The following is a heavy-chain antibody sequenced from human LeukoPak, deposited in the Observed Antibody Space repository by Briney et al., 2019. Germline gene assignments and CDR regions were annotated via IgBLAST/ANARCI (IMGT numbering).Heavy chain of an antibody. CDR1: GYSISSGYY. CDR2: IFHSGST. CDR3: ARLGLSTAYNWFDP. V-gene: IGHV4-38-2*01. Sequence: SETLSLTCAVSGYSISSGYYWGWIRQPPGKGLEWIGSIFHSGSTYYNPSLKSRVTISVDTSKNQFSLKLTSVTAADTAVYFCARLGLSTAYNWFDPWGPGTLVTVSS. D-gene: IGHD2-2*01. J-gene: IGHJ5*02.